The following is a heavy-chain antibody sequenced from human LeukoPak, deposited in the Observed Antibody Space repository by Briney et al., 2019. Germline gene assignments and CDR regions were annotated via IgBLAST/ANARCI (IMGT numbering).Heavy chain of an antibody. D-gene: IGHD2-15*01. CDR3: ARFPSFYDLSGAANAFDI. Sequence: KPSETLSLTCTVSGGSISSYYWSWIRQPPGKGLEWIGYIYYSGSTNYNPSLKSRVTISIDTSKNQFSLKLSSVTAADTAVYYCARFPSFYDLSGAANAFDIWGQGTMVIVSS. CDR2: IYYSGST. V-gene: IGHV4-59*08. CDR1: GGSISSYY. J-gene: IGHJ3*02.